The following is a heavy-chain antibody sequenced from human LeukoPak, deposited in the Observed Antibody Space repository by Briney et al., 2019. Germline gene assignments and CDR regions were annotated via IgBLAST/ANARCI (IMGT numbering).Heavy chain of an antibody. J-gene: IGHJ4*02. D-gene: IGHD3-9*01. CDR3: AKDHDILTGYPLFDY. CDR1: GFTFSSYG. V-gene: IGHV3-30*02. CDR2: VRYDGSNK. Sequence: GGSLRLSCAASGFTFSSYGMHWVRQAPGKGLEWVAFVRYDGSNKYYADSVKGRFTLSRDNSKNTLYLQMNSLGAEDTAVYYCAKDHDILTGYPLFDYWGQGTLVTVSS.